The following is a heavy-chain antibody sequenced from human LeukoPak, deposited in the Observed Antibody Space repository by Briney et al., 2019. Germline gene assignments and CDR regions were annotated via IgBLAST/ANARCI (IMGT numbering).Heavy chain of an antibody. CDR2: IGGSGGDT. Sequence: GGSLRLSCAASGFTFNTYPMSWVRQAPGKGLEWVSVIGGSGGDTYYADSVKGRFTISRDNSKNTLYLQMNRLRAEDTAVYYCATSSGWYPKYFDYWGQGTLVTVSS. CDR1: GFTFNTYP. J-gene: IGHJ4*02. V-gene: IGHV3-23*01. CDR3: ATSSGWYPKYFDY. D-gene: IGHD6-19*01.